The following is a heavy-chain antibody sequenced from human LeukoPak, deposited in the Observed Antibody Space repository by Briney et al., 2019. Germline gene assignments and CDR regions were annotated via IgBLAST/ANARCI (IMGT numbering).Heavy chain of an antibody. D-gene: IGHD2-2*01. CDR2: IYHSGST. Sequence: SETLSLTCTVSGYSISSGYYWGWIRPPPGKGLEWIGSIYHSGSTYYNPSLKSRVTISVDTSKNQFSLKLSSVTAADTAVYYCATRRTSFSGFDYWGQGTLVTVSS. CDR1: GYSISSGYY. CDR3: ATRRTSFSGFDY. V-gene: IGHV4-38-2*02. J-gene: IGHJ4*02.